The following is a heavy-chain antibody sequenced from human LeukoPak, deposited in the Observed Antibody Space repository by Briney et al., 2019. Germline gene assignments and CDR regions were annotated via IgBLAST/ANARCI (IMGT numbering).Heavy chain of an antibody. CDR2: IITNFGST. V-gene: IGHV1-69*13. D-gene: IGHD3-3*01. CDR1: GGTFSSYA. CDR3: ARPRTYYDFWRGYPPFDY. J-gene: IGHJ4*02. Sequence: SVKVSCKASGGTFSSYAISWVRQAPGQGLGWMGGIITNFGSTNYAQKYQGRVTITADESTSTAYMELSSLRSEDTAVYYCARPRTYYDFWRGYPPFDYWGQGTLVTVSS.